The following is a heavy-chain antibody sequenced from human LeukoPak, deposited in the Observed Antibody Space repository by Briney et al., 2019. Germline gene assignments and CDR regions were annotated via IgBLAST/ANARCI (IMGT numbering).Heavy chain of an antibody. CDR1: GGSISRGSYY. CDR2: VYNSGST. V-gene: IGHV4-61*02. CDR3: ARQTFGALYFDS. Sequence: MTSETLSPTCIVSGGSISRGSYYWNWIRQPAGKGLEWMGRVYNSGSTNYNPSLKSRVTISTDMSKNQFSLKLSSVTAADTAVYYCARQTFGALYFDSWGQGTLVTVSS. J-gene: IGHJ4*02. D-gene: IGHD3-10*01.